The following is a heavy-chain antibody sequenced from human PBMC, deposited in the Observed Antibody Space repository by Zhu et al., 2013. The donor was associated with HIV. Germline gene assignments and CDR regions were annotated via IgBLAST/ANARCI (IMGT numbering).Heavy chain of an antibody. CDR1: GDSVGNDGYY. V-gene: IGHV4-61*08. J-gene: IGHJ6*02. CDR3: AKGMDV. CDR2: IHYSGST. Sequence: QVQLQESGPGLVKPSETLSLTCTVSGDSVGNDGYYWSWIRQPPGKGLEWIGYIHYSGSTNYNPSLKSRVTISVDTSKNQFSLKLSSVTAADTAVYYCAKGMDVWGQGTTGHRLL.